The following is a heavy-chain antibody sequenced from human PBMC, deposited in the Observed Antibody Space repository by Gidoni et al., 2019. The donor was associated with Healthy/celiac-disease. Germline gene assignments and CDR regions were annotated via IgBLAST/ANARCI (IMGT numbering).Heavy chain of an antibody. CDR3: ARDLAAAGTVGGMDV. Sequence: QVQLVESGGGVVQPGRSLRLSCAASGFTFSSYGMHWVRQAPGKGLEGVAVIWYDGSNKYYADSVKGRFTISRDNSKNTLYLQMNSLRAEDTAVYYCARDLAAAGTVGGMDVWGQGTTVTVSS. CDR1: GFTFSSYG. J-gene: IGHJ6*02. CDR2: IWYDGSNK. D-gene: IGHD6-13*01. V-gene: IGHV3-33*01.